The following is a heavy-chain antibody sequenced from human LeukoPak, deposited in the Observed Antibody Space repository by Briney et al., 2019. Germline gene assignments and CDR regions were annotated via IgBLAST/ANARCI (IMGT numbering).Heavy chain of an antibody. V-gene: IGHV3-23*01. J-gene: IGHJ4*02. CDR2: ISGSGGNT. Sequence: PGGSLRLSCAASGFTFSSYAMNWVRQAPGKGLEWVSAISGSGGNTFYADSVKGRFTFSRDTSKNKLYSQMNSLRAEETAVYYCAKDQTQVLPHGFEHWGQGTLVTVSS. D-gene: IGHD3-10*01. CDR3: AKDQTQVLPHGFEH. CDR1: GFTFSSYA.